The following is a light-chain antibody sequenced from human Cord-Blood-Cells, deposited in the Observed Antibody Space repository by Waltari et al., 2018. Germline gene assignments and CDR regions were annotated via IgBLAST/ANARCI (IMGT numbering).Light chain of an antibody. J-gene: IGLJ2*01. CDR1: SSDVGGYNY. Sequence: QSALTQPRSVSGSPGQSVTLSCTGTSSDVGGYNYVSWYQQHPGKAPKLMIYDVSKRPSWVPDRVSGSKSGNTASLTVCGLQAEDEADYYCCAYAGSYTLFGGGTKLTVL. CDR2: DVS. CDR3: CAYAGSYTL. V-gene: IGLV2-11*01.